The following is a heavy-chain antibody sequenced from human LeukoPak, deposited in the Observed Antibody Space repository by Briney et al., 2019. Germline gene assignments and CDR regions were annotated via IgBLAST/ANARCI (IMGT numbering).Heavy chain of an antibody. V-gene: IGHV1-18*01. CDR1: GYTFTSYG. D-gene: IGHD1-26*01. CDR2: ISAYNGNT. Sequence: ASVKVSCKASGYTFTSYGISWVRQAPGQGLEWMGWISAYNGNTNHAQKLQGRVTMTTDTSTSTAYMELRSLRSDDTAVYYCARGRLVGATWSWFDPWGQGTLVTVSS. J-gene: IGHJ5*02. CDR3: ARGRLVGATWSWFDP.